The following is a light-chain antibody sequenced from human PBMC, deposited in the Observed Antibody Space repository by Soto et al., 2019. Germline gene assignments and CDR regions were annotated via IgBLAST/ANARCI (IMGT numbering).Light chain of an antibody. CDR1: QSVSSSY. J-gene: IGKJ1*01. Sequence: DIVLTQSPGTLSLSPGERATLSCRASQSVSSSYLAWYQQKPGQAPRLLIYGASSRATGIPDRFSGSGSGTDFTLTISRLEPDDFAVYFCQYYDSFRTFGQGTKVDIK. V-gene: IGKV3-20*01. CDR2: GAS. CDR3: QYYDSFRT.